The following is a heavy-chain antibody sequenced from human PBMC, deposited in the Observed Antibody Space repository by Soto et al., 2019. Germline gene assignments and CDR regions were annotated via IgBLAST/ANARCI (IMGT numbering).Heavy chain of an antibody. CDR3: ARDHPVYCSSTSCYPPDYYYYGMDV. D-gene: IGHD2-2*01. V-gene: IGHV3-11*01. CDR2: ISSSGSTI. CDR1: GFTFSDYY. Sequence: SLRLSCAASGFTFSDYYMSWIRQAPGKGLEWVSYISSSGSTIYYADSVKGRFTISRDNAKNSLYLQMNSLRAEDTAVYYCARDHPVYCSSTSCYPPDYYYYGMDVWGQGTTVTVSS. J-gene: IGHJ6*02.